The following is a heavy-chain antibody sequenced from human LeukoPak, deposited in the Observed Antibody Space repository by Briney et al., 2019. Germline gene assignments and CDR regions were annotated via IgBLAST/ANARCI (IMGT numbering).Heavy chain of an antibody. V-gene: IGHV1-18*01. CDR1: GYTFTSYG. D-gene: IGHD6-13*01. J-gene: IGHJ6*02. Sequence: ASVNVSCKASGYTFTSYGISWVGQAPGQGLEGMGWISAYNCNTNYAQKLQGRVTITTDTSTSTAYMELRSLRSDHTAVYYCARGCIAAAGYYYYGMDVWGQGTTVTVSS. CDR3: ARGCIAAAGYYYYGMDV. CDR2: ISAYNCNT.